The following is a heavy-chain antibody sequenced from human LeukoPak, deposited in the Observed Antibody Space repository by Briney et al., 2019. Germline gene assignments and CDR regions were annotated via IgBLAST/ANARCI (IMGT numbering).Heavy chain of an antibody. D-gene: IGHD1-14*01. J-gene: IGHJ4*02. V-gene: IGHV3-74*01. Sequence: PGGSLGLSCAASGFTFSTYWMYWVRQSPGKGLVWVSRVNSDGSSTTYADSVKGRFTISRDNAKNTLYLQMNSLRAEDTAVYYCVRGDTTWQNDYWGQGTLVTVSS. CDR2: VNSDGSST. CDR3: VRGDTTWQNDY. CDR1: GFTFSTYW.